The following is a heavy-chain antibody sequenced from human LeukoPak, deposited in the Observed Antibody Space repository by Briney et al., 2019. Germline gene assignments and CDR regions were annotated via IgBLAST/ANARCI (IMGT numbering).Heavy chain of an antibody. CDR1: GGSISSYY. J-gene: IGHJ4*02. D-gene: IGHD6-19*01. CDR3: ARVGHSSGWFVYFDY. CDR2: IYYSGST. V-gene: IGHV4-59*01. Sequence: PSETLSLTCTVSGGSISSYYWSWIRQPPGKGLEWIGYIYYSGSTNYNPSLKSRVTISVDTSKNQFSLKLSSVTAADTAVYCCARVGHSSGWFVYFDYWGQGTLVTVSS.